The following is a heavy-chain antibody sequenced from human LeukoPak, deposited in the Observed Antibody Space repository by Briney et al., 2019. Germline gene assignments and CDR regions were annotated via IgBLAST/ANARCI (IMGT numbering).Heavy chain of an antibody. CDR2: IYYSGST. Sequence: PSETLSLTCTVSGGSISSYYWSWIRQPPGKGLEWIGYIYYSGSTNYNPSLKSRVTMSVDTSKNQFSLKLSSVTAADTAVYYCARCPDYGDYWYFDLWGRGTLVTVSS. D-gene: IGHD4-17*01. CDR3: ARCPDYGDYWYFDL. V-gene: IGHV4-59*08. J-gene: IGHJ2*01. CDR1: GGSISSYY.